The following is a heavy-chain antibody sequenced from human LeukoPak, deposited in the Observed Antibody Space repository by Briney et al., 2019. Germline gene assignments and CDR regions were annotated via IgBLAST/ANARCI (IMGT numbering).Heavy chain of an antibody. V-gene: IGHV1-24*01. Sequence: ASVKVSCKVSGYTLTELSMHWVRQAPGKGLEWMGGFDPEDGETIYAQKFQGRVTMTEDTSTDIAYMELSSLRSEDTAVYYCATELDKTTAAPFDYWGQGTLVTVSS. CDR1: GYTLTELS. CDR3: ATELDKTTAAPFDY. D-gene: IGHD4-11*01. J-gene: IGHJ4*02. CDR2: FDPEDGET.